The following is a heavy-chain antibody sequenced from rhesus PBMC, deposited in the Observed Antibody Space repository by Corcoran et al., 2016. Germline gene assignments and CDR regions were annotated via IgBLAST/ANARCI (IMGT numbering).Heavy chain of an antibody. CDR3: ARGRSGTVTAIDY. CDR1: GFSISSGYG. V-gene: IGHV4-127*01. Sequence: QVQLQESGPGLVKPSETLSLTCAVSGFSISSGYGWTWIRQPPGKGLEWVGCIGGSSGSTNYNPSLKSRVTISKDTSKNQLSLKMSCVTAADTAVYYCARGRSGTVTAIDYWGQGVLVTVSS. D-gene: IGHD4-23*01. CDR2: IGGSSGST. J-gene: IGHJ4*01.